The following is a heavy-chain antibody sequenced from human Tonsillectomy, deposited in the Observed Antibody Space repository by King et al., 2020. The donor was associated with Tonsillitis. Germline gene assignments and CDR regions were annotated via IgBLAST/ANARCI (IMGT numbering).Heavy chain of an antibody. CDR1: RGTFRRYA. Sequence: VQLVESGAEVKKPGSSVKVSCKASRGTFRRYAISWVRQAPGQGLEWMGGIIPIFGTANYAQKFQGRVTITADESTSTAYMELSSLRYEDTAVYYCAREGLPAATSSSYFDYWGQGTLVTVSS. V-gene: IGHV1-69*01. CDR3: AREGLPAATSSSYFDY. J-gene: IGHJ4*02. CDR2: IIPIFGTA. D-gene: IGHD2-2*01.